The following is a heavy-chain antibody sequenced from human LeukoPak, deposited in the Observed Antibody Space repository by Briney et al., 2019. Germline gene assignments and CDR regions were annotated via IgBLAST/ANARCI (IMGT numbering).Heavy chain of an antibody. V-gene: IGHV3-48*03. CDR1: GFTFSSYE. CDR2: ISSSGSTI. Sequence: GESLRLSCAASGFTFSSYEMNWVRQAPGKGLEWVSYISSSGSTIYYADSVKGRFTISRDNSKSTLYLQMNSLRAEDTAVYYCASSFFNRYSYGFDYWGQGTLVTVSS. CDR3: ASSFFNRYSYGFDY. D-gene: IGHD5-18*01. J-gene: IGHJ4*02.